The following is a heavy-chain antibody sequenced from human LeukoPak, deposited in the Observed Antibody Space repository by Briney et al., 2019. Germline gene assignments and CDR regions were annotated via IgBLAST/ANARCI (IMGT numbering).Heavy chain of an antibody. Sequence: PSETLSLTCAVYGGSFSGYYWSWIRQPPGKGLEWIGEINHSGSTNYNPSLKSRVTISVDTSKNQFSLKLSSVTAADTAVYYCARGSGPKIAVAPFDYWGQGTLVTVSS. J-gene: IGHJ4*02. V-gene: IGHV4-34*01. CDR2: INHSGST. D-gene: IGHD6-19*01. CDR1: GGSFSGYY. CDR3: ARGSGPKIAVAPFDY.